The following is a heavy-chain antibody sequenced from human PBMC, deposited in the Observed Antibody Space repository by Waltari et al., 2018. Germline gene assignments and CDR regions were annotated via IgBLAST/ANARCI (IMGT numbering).Heavy chain of an antibody. CDR3: ARDRQWELLGFDY. V-gene: IGHV1-69*05. CDR1: GGTFSSYA. J-gene: IGHJ4*02. Sequence: QVQLVQSGAEVKKPGSSVKVSCKASGGTFSSYAISWVRQAPGQGLEWMGGVIPIFGTENYAQKFQGRVTITRDTSASTADMELSSLRSEDTAVYYCARDRQWELLGFDYWGQGTLVTVSS. CDR2: VIPIFGTE. D-gene: IGHD1-26*01.